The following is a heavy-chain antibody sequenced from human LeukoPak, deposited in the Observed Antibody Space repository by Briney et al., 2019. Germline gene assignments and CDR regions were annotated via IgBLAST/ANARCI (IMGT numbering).Heavy chain of an antibody. CDR1: GFAFSNYA. V-gene: IGHV3-23*01. CDR3: AKGLKTAVGPYKGYHYYMDV. CDR2: INDRGIAT. J-gene: IGHJ6*03. D-gene: IGHD5-18*01. Sequence: GGSLRLSCAASGFAFSNYAMSWVRQAPGKGLEWVSTINDRGIATYYADSVKGRFTISRDNSKNTLSLQVSSLRAEDTAIYYCAKGLKTAVGPYKGYHYYMDVWGKGTTVTVSS.